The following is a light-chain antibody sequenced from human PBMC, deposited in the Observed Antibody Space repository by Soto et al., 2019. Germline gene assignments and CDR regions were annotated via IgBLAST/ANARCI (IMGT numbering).Light chain of an antibody. CDR2: DVA. J-gene: IGLJ1*01. Sequence: QSALTQPASVSDSPGQSITISCTGTSSDVGGSNFVSWYQQHPGKPPKLIIYDVANRPSGVSNRSSGSKSGSTASLIISRLQTEDEADYYCVSYTSSTTYVFGTGTKVTV. V-gene: IGLV2-14*03. CDR3: VSYTSSTTYV. CDR1: SSDVGGSNF.